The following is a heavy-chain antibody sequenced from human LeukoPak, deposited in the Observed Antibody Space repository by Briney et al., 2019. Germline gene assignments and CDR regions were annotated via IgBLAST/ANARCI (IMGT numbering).Heavy chain of an antibody. CDR2: IGTGGTPI. CDR1: GFTFRDYY. CDR3: ATIYGGY. V-gene: IGHV3-11*01. D-gene: IGHD3-16*01. J-gene: IGHJ4*02. Sequence: GESLRLSCAASGFTFRDYYMSWIRQAPGKGLEWVSYIGTGGTPIDYADSVKGRFTISRHDAKSSLYLQMNNVRAEDTAFYYCATIYGGYWGQGALVSVSS.